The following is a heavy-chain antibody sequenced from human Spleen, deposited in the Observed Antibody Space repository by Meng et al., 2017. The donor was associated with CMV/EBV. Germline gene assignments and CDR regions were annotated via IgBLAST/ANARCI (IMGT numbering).Heavy chain of an antibody. J-gene: IGHJ4*02. CDR1: GYTFTGYY. V-gene: IGHV1-2*02. CDR3: ARGVSSGWYRHYFDY. CDR2: INPNSGGT. D-gene: IGHD6-19*01. Sequence: QVHLVQSGAEVKKPGASVKVSCKASGYTFTGYYMHWVRQAPGQGLEWMGWINPNSGGTNYAQKFQGRVTKTRDTSISTAYMELSRLRSDDTAVYYCARGVSSGWYRHYFDYWGQGTLVTVSS.